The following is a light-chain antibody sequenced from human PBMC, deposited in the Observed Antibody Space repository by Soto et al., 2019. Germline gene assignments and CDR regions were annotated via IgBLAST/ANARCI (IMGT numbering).Light chain of an antibody. V-gene: IGKV1-39*01. CDR2: AAS. Sequence: DIQMTQSPSSLSSSVGDIFSITCGASQSVSRYLNWYQQKPGKAPKLLIYAASSLHSGVPSRFSGSGSGTDFTLTISSLEPEDFATYYCQQSFNTPRTFGQGTKVDIK. J-gene: IGKJ2*01. CDR1: QSVSRY. CDR3: QQSFNTPRT.